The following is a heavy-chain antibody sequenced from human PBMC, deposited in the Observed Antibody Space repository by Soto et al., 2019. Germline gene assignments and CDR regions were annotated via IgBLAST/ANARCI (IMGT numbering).Heavy chain of an antibody. CDR2: IIPLLGIA. CDR1: GGTFSTYT. J-gene: IGHJ4*02. V-gene: IGHV1-69*02. CDR3: ARGPANSFDH. Sequence: QVQLVQSGAEVKRPGSSVKVSCKASGGTFSTYTISWVRQAPGQGLEWMGRIIPLLGIANDARNFHGRVTITADKSTRTGYMELSSLTSEDTAVYYCARGPANSFDHWGQGTLVTVSS.